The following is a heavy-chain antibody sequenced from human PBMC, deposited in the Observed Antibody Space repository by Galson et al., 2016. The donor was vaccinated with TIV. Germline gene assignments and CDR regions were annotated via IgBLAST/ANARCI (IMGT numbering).Heavy chain of an antibody. D-gene: IGHD1-26*01. J-gene: IGHJ4*02. Sequence: SLRLSCAASGFTVSDYYMTWVRQAPGKGLEWVASTSEDGSEKYYVDSVKGRFTFSRDNPKNSLYLQMNNLRAEDTAIYYCTRLGPSSVFDFWGQGALVTVSS. CDR3: TRLGPSSVFDF. CDR1: GFTVSDYY. CDR2: TSEDGSEK. V-gene: IGHV3-7*01.